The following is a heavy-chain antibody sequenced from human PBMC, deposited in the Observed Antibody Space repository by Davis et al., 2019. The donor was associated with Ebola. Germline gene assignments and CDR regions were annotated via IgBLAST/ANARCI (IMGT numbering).Heavy chain of an antibody. CDR3: ASRYSGSYYHGIY. Sequence: PGGSLRLSCAASGFTFSSYGMHWVRQAPGKGLEWVAVISYDGSNKYYADSVKGRFTISRDNSKNTLYLQMNSLRAEDTAVYYCASRYSGSYYHGIYWGQGTLVTVSS. J-gene: IGHJ4*02. CDR2: ISYDGSNK. V-gene: IGHV3-30*03. D-gene: IGHD1-26*01. CDR1: GFTFSSYG.